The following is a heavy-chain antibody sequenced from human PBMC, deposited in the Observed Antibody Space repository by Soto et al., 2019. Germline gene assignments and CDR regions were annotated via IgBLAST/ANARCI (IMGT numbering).Heavy chain of an antibody. Sequence: GASVKVSCKASGGTFSSYAISWVRQAPGQGLEWMGGIIPIFGTANYAQKFQGRVTITADESTSTAYMELSSLRSEDTAVYYCARERAYGDANSHYGMDVWGQGTTVTVSS. CDR1: GGTFSSYA. CDR3: ARERAYGDANSHYGMDV. D-gene: IGHD4-17*01. J-gene: IGHJ6*02. CDR2: IIPIFGTA. V-gene: IGHV1-69*13.